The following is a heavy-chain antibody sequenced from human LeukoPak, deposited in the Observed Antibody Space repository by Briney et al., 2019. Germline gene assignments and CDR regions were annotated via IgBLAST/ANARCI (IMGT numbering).Heavy chain of an antibody. Sequence: TSETLSLTCAVYGGSFSGYYWSWIRQPPGKGLEWIGEISHSGSTNYNPSLKSRVTISVDTSKNQFSLKLSSVTAADTAVYYCARGQLVITIFGVVITPPGNWFDPWGQGTLVTVSS. CDR3: ARGQLVITIFGVVITPPGNWFDP. D-gene: IGHD3-3*01. V-gene: IGHV4-34*01. J-gene: IGHJ5*02. CDR1: GGSFSGYY. CDR2: ISHSGST.